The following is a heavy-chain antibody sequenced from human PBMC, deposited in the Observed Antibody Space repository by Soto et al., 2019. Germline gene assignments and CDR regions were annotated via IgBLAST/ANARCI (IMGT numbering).Heavy chain of an antibody. CDR3: AHKSGVGHFDCVSSDDAVDI. J-gene: IGHJ3*02. V-gene: IGHV2-5*02. CDR2: IYWDDDK. Sequence: QITLKESGPTLVKPTQTLTLTCTFSGFSLSTSGVGVGWIRQPPGKALEWLALIYWDDDKRYSPSLKSRLTITKDTPKTQGVLKRPTSDPLDKPQYSCAHKSGVGHFDCVSSDDAVDIWGQGTMVTVS. CDR1: GFSLSTSGVG. D-gene: IGHD3-9*01.